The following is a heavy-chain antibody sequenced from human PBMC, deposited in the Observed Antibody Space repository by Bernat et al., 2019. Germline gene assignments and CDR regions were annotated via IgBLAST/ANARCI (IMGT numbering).Heavy chain of an antibody. CDR3: ARSYCSGGSCYARLFDS. Sequence: EVQLVESGGGLVKPGGSLRLSCAASGFTFSSYSMNWVRQAPGKGLEWVSSISSSSSYIYYAASVKGRFTISRDNAKNSLYLQMNSLRAEDTAVYYVARSYCSGGSCYARLFDSWGEGTLVTVSS. CDR1: GFTFSSYS. D-gene: IGHD2-15*01. CDR2: ISSSSSYI. J-gene: IGHJ4*02. V-gene: IGHV3-21*01.